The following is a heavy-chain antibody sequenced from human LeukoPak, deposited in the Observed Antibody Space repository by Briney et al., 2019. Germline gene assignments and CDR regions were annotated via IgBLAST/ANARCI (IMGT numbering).Heavy chain of an antibody. Sequence: GGSLRLSCAASGFTFSNYNMNWVRQAPGKGLEWVSYISSSSSTIYYADSVKGRFTISRDNAKNSLYLQMNSLRAEDTAVYYCARESYYDYVWGSYRYGGAFDIWGQGTMVTVSS. CDR3: ARESYYDYVWGSYRYGGAFDI. J-gene: IGHJ3*02. D-gene: IGHD3-16*02. V-gene: IGHV3-48*01. CDR1: GFTFSNYN. CDR2: ISSSSSTI.